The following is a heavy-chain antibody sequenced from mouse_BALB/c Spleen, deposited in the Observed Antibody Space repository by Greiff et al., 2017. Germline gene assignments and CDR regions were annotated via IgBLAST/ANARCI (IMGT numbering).Heavy chain of an antibody. J-gene: IGHJ1*01. CDR3: AKTGPYWYFDV. V-gene: IGHV2-2*02. Sequence: VQLQQSGPGLVQPSQSLSITCTVSGFSLTSYGVHWVRQSPGKGLEWLGVIWSGGSTDYNAAFISRLSISKDNSKSQVFFKMNSLQANDTAIYYCAKTGPYWYFDVWGAGTTVTVSS. CDR1: GFSLTSYG. CDR2: IWSGGST. D-gene: IGHD4-1*01.